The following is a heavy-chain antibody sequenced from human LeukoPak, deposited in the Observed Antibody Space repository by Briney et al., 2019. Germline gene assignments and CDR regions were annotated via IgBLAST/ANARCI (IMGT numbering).Heavy chain of an antibody. Sequence: GGSLRLSCAASGFTFSSYAMHWVRQAPGKGLEYVSAISSNGGSTYHANSVKGRFTISRDNSKNTLYLQMGSLRAEDMAVYYCARGPGITGAFDIWGQGTMVTVSS. CDR2: ISSNGGST. CDR1: GFTFSSYA. J-gene: IGHJ3*02. V-gene: IGHV3-64*01. CDR3: ARGPGITGAFDI.